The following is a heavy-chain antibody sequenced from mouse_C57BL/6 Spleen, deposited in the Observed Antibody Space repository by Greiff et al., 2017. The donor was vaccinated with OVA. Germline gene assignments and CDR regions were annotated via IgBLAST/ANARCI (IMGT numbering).Heavy chain of an antibody. V-gene: IGHV1-55*01. CDR1: GYTFTSYW. D-gene: IGHD2-4*01. CDR2: IYPGSGST. J-gene: IGHJ3*01. CDR3: ARSGYDYGPFAY. Sequence: QVKLQQPGAELVKPGASVKMSCKASGYTFTSYWITWVKQRPGQGLEWIGDIYPGSGSTNYNEKFKSKATLTVDTSSSTAYMQLSSLTSEDSAVYYCARSGYDYGPFAYWGKGTLVTVSA.